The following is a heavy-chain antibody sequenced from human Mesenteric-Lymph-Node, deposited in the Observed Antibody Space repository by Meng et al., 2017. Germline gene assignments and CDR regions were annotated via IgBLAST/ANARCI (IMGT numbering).Heavy chain of an antibody. CDR2: IIPILGIA. CDR3: ARDPDYGGNSDDAFDI. J-gene: IGHJ3*02. Sequence: SVKVSCKASGGTFSSYTISWVRQAPGQGREWMGRIIPILGIANYAQKFQGRVTITADKSTSTAYMELSSLRSEDTAVYYCARDPDYGGNSDDAFDIWGQGTMVTVSS. V-gene: IGHV1-69*04. CDR1: GGTFSSYT. D-gene: IGHD4-23*01.